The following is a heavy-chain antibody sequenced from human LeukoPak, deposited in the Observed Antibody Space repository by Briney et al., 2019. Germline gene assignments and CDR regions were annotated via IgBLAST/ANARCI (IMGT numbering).Heavy chain of an antibody. CDR1: GFTFSSYA. V-gene: IGHV3-23*01. D-gene: IGHD5-18*01. J-gene: IGHJ4*02. CDR3: AKGRGYSYGSLDY. Sequence: GGSLRLSCAASGFTFSSYAMSWVRQAPGKGLEWVSAISGSGGSTYYADSVKGRFTISRDNSKNTLYLQMNSLRADDTAVYYCAKGRGYSYGSLDYWGQGALVTVSS. CDR2: ISGSGGST.